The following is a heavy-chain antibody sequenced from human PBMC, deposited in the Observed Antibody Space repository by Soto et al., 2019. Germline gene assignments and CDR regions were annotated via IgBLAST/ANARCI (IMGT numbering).Heavy chain of an antibody. Sequence: EVQLLESGGGLVQPGGSLRLSCAASGFTFSSYAMSWVRQAPGKGLEWVSAISGSGGSTYYANSVKGRFTISRDNSKNTLYLHMNRLRGEDTAVYYCAKAGYYGSGSYYNSKQPNGYWGQGTLVTVSS. V-gene: IGHV3-23*01. CDR1: GFTFSSYA. J-gene: IGHJ4*02. CDR2: ISGSGGST. CDR3: AKAGYYGSGSYYNSKQPNGY. D-gene: IGHD3-10*01.